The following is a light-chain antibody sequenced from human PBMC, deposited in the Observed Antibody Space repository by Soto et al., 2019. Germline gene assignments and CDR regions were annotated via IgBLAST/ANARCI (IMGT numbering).Light chain of an antibody. V-gene: IGKV1-5*01. Sequence: DIQMTQSPSTLSASVGDRVTITCRASQSISSWLAWYQQKPGKAPKLLIYGASNLQSGVPPRFSGSGSGTDFTLAISSLQPEDFATYYCQQYNSYSATFGQGTKVDIK. CDR1: QSISSW. J-gene: IGKJ1*01. CDR3: QQYNSYSAT. CDR2: GAS.